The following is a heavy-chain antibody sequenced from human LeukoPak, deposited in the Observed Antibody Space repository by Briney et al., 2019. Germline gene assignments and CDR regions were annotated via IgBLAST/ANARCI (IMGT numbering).Heavy chain of an antibody. D-gene: IGHD3-10*01. CDR1: GGSISSGDYY. V-gene: IGHV4-30-4*08. Sequence: PSQTLSLTCTVSGGSISSGDYYWSWIRQPPGKGLEWIGYIYYSGSTYYNPSLKSRVTISVDTSKNQFSLKLSSVTAADTAVYYCARNGGVVWFGELSLNWFDPWGQGTLVTVSS. CDR3: ARNGGVVWFGELSLNWFDP. CDR2: IYYSGST. J-gene: IGHJ5*02.